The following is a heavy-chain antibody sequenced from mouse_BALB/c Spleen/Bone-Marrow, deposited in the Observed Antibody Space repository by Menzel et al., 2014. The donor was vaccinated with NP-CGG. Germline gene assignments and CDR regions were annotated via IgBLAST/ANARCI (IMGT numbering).Heavy chain of an antibody. CDR1: GHTFTSYW. CDR2: INPSTGYT. J-gene: IGHJ3*01. V-gene: IGHV1-7*01. D-gene: IGHD2-3*01. Sequence: VQLQQSGAELAKPGASVKMSSKASGHTFTSYWMHWVKQRPGQGLEWIGYINPSTGYTEYNQKFKDKATLTADKSSSTAYMQLSSLTPEDSAVYYCARYGGYEAYWGQGTLVTVSA. CDR3: ARYGGYEAY.